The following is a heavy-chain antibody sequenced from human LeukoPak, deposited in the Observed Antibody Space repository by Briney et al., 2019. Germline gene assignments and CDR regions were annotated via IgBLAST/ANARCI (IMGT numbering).Heavy chain of an antibody. D-gene: IGHD6-6*01. CDR3: ARARSGLGRLVPMDY. CDR2: ISISGTTI. J-gene: IGHJ4*02. CDR1: GFTFSSYS. V-gene: IGHV3-48*01. Sequence: GGSLRLSREASGFTFSSYSMNWVRQAPGKGLEWISFISISGTTISYAESVKGRFTISRDNAKNLLYLQMSSLGAEDTAVYYCARARSGLGRLVPMDYWGQGTLVTVSS.